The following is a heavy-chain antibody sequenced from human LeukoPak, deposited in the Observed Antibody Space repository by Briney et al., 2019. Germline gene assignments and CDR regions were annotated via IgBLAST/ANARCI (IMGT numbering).Heavy chain of an antibody. J-gene: IGHJ4*02. D-gene: IGHD1-26*01. Sequence: GGSLRLSCAASGFTFSSYAMSWVRQAPGKGLEWVSLISGSGGSAYYADSVKGRFTISRDDSKNTLYLQMNSLRAEDTAVYYCAEVVGATTRGYFDYWGQGSLVTVSS. CDR2: ISGSGGSA. CDR3: AEVVGATTRGYFDY. V-gene: IGHV3-23*01. CDR1: GFTFSSYA.